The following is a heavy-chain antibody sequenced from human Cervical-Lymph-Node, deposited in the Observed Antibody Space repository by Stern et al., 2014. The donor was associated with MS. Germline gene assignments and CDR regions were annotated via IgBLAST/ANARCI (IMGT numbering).Heavy chain of an antibody. Sequence: VHLVESGGGLVQPGGSQRLSCVASGSTFSTSWMSWVRQAPGKGLEGVANIKRDGSETYYLDSVKGRFTISRDNAKSSLYLEMNSLRAEDTAVYYCTRFLQSGWSDLFDSWGRGTLVTVSS. CDR3: TRFLQSGWSDLFDS. V-gene: IGHV3-7*01. J-gene: IGHJ5*01. CDR1: GSTFSTSW. CDR2: IKRDGSET. D-gene: IGHD6-19*01.